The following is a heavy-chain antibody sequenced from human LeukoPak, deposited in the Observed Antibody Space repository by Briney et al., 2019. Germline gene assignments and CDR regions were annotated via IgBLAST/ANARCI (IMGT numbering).Heavy chain of an antibody. CDR1: GFTFSNSA. J-gene: IGHJ4*02. CDR2: ISGGSGSST. D-gene: IGHD4-17*01. Sequence: GGSLRLSCAVSGFTFSNSAMSWVRQAPGKGLEWVSAISGGSGSSTYYADSVKGRFTISRDNSKNTLYLQMNSLRAEDTAVYYCARDRKTENYADFAPVDYWGQGTLVTVSS. V-gene: IGHV3-23*01. CDR3: ARDRKTENYADFAPVDY.